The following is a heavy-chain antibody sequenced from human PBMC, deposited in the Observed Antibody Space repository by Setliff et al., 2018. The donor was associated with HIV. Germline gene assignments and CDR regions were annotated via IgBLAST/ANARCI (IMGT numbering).Heavy chain of an antibody. CDR1: GYTSTSYD. CDR3: ARTRSGGSSVYYYYYMDV. V-gene: IGHV1-8*01. D-gene: IGHD2-15*01. J-gene: IGHJ6*03. Sequence: ASVKVSCKASGYTSTSYDINWVRQATGQGLEWMGWMNPDSGNTGSAQNFQGRLTITWNTSIGTAYMELGSLGFDDTAVYFCARTRSGGSSVYYYYYMDVWGQGTAVTVSS. CDR2: MNPDSGNT.